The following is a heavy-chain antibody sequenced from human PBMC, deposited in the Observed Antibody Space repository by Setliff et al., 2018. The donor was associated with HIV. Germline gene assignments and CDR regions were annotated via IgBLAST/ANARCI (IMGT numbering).Heavy chain of an antibody. Sequence: SETLSLTCAVYGGSFSGYYWAWIRQPPGKGLEWIGEINHSGSTNYNPSLKSRLTISIDTSKSQFSLRLTSVTAEDTAIYYCARDRTLRGGEFGPWGRGTLVTVSS. V-gene: IGHV4-34*09. CDR1: GGSFSGYY. CDR2: INHSGST. D-gene: IGHD3-16*01. J-gene: IGHJ5*02. CDR3: ARDRTLRGGEFGP.